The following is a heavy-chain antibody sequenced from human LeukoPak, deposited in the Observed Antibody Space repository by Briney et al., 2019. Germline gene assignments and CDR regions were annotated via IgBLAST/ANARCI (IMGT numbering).Heavy chain of an antibody. J-gene: IGHJ4*02. D-gene: IGHD1-14*01. CDR3: AKATGYLL. V-gene: IGHV3-23*01. CDR2: ISNSDSST. CDR1: AFTFSNYA. Sequence: GGSLRLSCAASAFTFSNYAMSWVRQAPGKGLEWVSTISNSDSSTYYADSVKGRFTISRDNSENTLYLQMSSLRAEDTAVYYCAKATGYLLWGQGTLVIVSS.